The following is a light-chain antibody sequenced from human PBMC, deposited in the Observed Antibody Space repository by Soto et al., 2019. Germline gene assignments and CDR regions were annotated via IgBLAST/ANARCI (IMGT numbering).Light chain of an antibody. CDR2: EVS. J-gene: IGLJ1*01. CDR1: HNDIGTYDY. V-gene: IGLV2-14*01. CDR3: CSHTTNSNYV. Sequence: QSVLPHPASLSWSPGHSITIACTGTHNDIGTYDYVSWYQQLPGKAPQIMIFEVSNRPIGIPPRFSGSKSGNTASLTISGLQAEEEADYYCCSHTTNSNYVFGTGTKVTVL.